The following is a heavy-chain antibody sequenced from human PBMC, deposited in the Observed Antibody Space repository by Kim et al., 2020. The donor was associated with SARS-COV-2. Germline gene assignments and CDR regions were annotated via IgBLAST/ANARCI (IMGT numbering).Heavy chain of an antibody. D-gene: IGHD3-16*01. J-gene: IGHJ3*02. CDR3: ASLGRLAWGAFDI. Sequence: YNPSLKSRVTISVDTSKNQFSLKLSSVTAADTAVYYCASLGRLAWGAFDIWGQGTMVTVSS. V-gene: IGHV4-39*01.